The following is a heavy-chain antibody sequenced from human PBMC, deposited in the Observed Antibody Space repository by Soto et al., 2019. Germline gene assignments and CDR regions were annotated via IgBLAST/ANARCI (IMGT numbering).Heavy chain of an antibody. CDR1: GYNFGNFG. J-gene: IGHJ4*02. Sequence: QVLMVQSEGEVKKPGASVKVSCKTSGYNFGNFGLSWLRQAPGQGFEWMGWISPNNGKTHYENKLQSRITTTADPYASTAYMELKNLNYDDTAIYYCARDGNWQYANWGQGTLGTVSS. D-gene: IGHD1-1*01. V-gene: IGHV1-18*04. CDR3: ARDGNWQYAN. CDR2: ISPNNGKT.